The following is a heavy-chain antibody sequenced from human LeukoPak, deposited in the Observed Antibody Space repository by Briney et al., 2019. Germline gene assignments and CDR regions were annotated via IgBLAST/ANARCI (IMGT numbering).Heavy chain of an antibody. J-gene: IGHJ4*02. Sequence: SSETLSLTCIVSGGPLSTYYWSWIRQPPGKGLEWIGYVYYTGRSNYNPSLNSRVTISVDTSKNQFSLKVVSVTPADTAVYFCASSHRSYSSWSLPFDYWGQGILVTVSS. D-gene: IGHD6-13*01. CDR3: ASSHRSYSSWSLPFDY. CDR2: VYYTGRS. CDR1: GGPLSTYY. V-gene: IGHV4-59*01.